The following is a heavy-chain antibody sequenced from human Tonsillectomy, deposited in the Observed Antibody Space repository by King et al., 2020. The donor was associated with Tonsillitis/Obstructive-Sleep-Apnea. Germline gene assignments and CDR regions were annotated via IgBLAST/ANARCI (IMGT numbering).Heavy chain of an antibody. CDR2: ISYDGSNK. Sequence: QLVQSGGGVVQPGRSLRLSCAASGFTFSIYAIHWVRQAPGKGLEGVAVISYDGSNKYYADPVKGRFTISRDNSKNTLDMQMNSLRAEDTAVYYCAREGIYDSSGYADAFDIWGQGTMVTVSS. J-gene: IGHJ3*02. CDR3: AREGIYDSSGYADAFDI. V-gene: IGHV3-30*04. D-gene: IGHD3-22*01. CDR1: GFTFSIYA.